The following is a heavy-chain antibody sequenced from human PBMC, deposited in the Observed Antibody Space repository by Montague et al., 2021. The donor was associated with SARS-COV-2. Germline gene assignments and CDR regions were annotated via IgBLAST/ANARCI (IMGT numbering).Heavy chain of an antibody. V-gene: IGHV4-59*12. CDR1: GGSITGYF. Sequence: SETLSLTCTISGGSITGYFWTWIRQPPGKGLEWLGHMHYSGSTKYNPSLESRVTMSIDTSESQFSLHLRSVTAADTGVYYCARVPFSISWYYLDYWGQGTLVTVSS. CDR2: MHYSGST. CDR3: ARVPFSISWYYLDY. J-gene: IGHJ4*02. D-gene: IGHD2-2*01.